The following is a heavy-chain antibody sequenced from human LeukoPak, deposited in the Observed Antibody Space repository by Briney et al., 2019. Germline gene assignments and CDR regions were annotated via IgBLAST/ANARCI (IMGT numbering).Heavy chain of an antibody. D-gene: IGHD2-8*01. CDR3: ARRLYYGILDY. J-gene: IGHJ4*02. V-gene: IGHV4-4*07. CDR1: GGSINSYD. Sequence: SETLSLTCTVSGGSINSYDWSWIRQPAGKGLEWIGRIYTSGSPNYNPSLKSRVTMSVDTSKNQFSLKLSSVTAADTAVYYCARRLYYGILDYWGQGTLVTVSS. CDR2: IYTSGSP.